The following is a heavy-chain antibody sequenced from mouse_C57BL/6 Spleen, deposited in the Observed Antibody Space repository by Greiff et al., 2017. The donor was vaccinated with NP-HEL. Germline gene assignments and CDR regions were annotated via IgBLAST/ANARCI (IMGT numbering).Heavy chain of an antibody. J-gene: IGHJ1*03. CDR3: AKRDYDYGWYFDV. CDR2: IWRGGST. D-gene: IGHD2-4*01. CDR1: GFSLTSYG. Sequence: QVQLQQSGPGLVQPSQSLSITCTVSGFSLTSYGVHWVRQSPGKGLEWLGVIWRGGSTDYNAAFMSRLSITKDNSKSQVFFKMNSLQADDTAIYYCAKRDYDYGWYFDVWGTGTTVTVSS. V-gene: IGHV2-5*01.